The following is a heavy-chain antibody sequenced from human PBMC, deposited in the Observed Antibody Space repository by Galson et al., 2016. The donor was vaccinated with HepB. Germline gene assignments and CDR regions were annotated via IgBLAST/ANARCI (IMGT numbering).Heavy chain of an antibody. CDR1: GFTFSSFS. V-gene: IGHV3-30*03. D-gene: IGHD5-24*01. CDR3: ARAPLEMATIQRGYFDY. Sequence: SLRLSCAVSGFTFSSFSMHWIRQAPGKGLEWVAVMSHDAIHTSYADSLKGRFTISRDNSKNTLYLQMNSLRAEDTAVYYCARAPLEMATIQRGYFDYWGQGTLVTVSS. CDR2: MSHDAIHT. J-gene: IGHJ4*02.